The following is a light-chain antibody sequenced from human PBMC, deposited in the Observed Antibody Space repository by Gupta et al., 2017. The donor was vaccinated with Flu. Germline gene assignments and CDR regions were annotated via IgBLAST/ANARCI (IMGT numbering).Light chain of an antibody. V-gene: IGKV3-11*01. CDR1: QSVSSY. CDR2: DAS. J-gene: IGKJ1*01. CDR3: QQSIHGPRT. Sequence: IVLTQSPATLSLSPGERATLSCRASQSVSSYLAWYQQKPGQTPRLLIYDASNRATGIPARFSGSGSGTDFTLNISSIEPEDVAVYYCQQSIHGPRTFGRGTNVEIK.